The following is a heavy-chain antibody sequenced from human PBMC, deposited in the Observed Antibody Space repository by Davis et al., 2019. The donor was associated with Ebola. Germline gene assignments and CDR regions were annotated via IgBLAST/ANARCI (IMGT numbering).Heavy chain of an antibody. V-gene: IGHV1-46*01. CDR2: INTYGGTT. D-gene: IGHD5-24*01. CDR3: ARGYGYNDAFNI. J-gene: IGHJ3*02. Sequence: ASVKVSCKASGYSFTTYYIHWVRQAPGQGLEWMGIINTYGGTTTYAQSLQDRVTMPRDTSTDKVYMELNSLRSDDTAVYYCARGYGYNDAFNIWGQGTMITVSS. CDR1: GYSFTTYY.